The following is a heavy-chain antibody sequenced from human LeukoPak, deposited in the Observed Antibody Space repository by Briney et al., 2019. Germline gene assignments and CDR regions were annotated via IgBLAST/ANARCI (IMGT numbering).Heavy chain of an antibody. D-gene: IGHD5-12*01. V-gene: IGHV3-30*02. Sequence: GGSLRLSCAASVFTFCSYVMHCVRQAPGGGLEWVAFIWYDGRNKYYADSVKGRVPISRDNFKNTLYLQMNSLRAEDTAVYYCSKPNSGYDYFAYWVQGTLVTVSS. CDR2: IWYDGRNK. J-gene: IGHJ4*02. CDR3: SKPNSGYDYFAY. CDR1: VFTFCSYV.